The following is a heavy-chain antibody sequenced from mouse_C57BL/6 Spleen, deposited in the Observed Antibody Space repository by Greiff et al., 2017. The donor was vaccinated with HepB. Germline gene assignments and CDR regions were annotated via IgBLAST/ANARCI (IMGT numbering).Heavy chain of an antibody. CDR3: ARFYYGSSYGYYAMDY. D-gene: IGHD1-1*01. V-gene: IGHV1-22*01. CDR1: GYTFTDYN. J-gene: IGHJ4*01. Sequence: EVQLQQSGPELVKPGASVKMSCKASGYTFTDYNMHWVKQSHGKSLEWIGYINPNNGGTSYNQKFKGKATLTVNKSSSTAYMELRSLTSEDSAVYYCARFYYGSSYGYYAMDYWGQGTSVTVSS. CDR2: INPNNGGT.